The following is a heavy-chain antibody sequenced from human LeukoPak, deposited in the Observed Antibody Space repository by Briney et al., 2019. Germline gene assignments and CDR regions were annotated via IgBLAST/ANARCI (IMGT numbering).Heavy chain of an antibody. CDR3: ARHRATGTWSDFDY. D-gene: IGHD1-14*01. Sequence: GESLKISCKVSGYTLTHNWIGWVRKKPGRGLEWLGVIFPADSNTAYNSSFRGQVTISVDKSIDTAYLQWGSLKASDSAIYYCARHRATGTWSDFDYWGQGTVVTVSS. V-gene: IGHV5-51*01. J-gene: IGHJ4*02. CDR2: IFPADSNT. CDR1: GYTLTHNW.